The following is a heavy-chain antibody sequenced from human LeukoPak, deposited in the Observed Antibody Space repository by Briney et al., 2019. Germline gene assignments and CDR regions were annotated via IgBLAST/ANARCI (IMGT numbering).Heavy chain of an antibody. CDR3: ARRFGELFPDY. CDR2: IYYSGST. J-gene: IGHJ4*02. CDR1: GGSIRSSSYY. D-gene: IGHD3-10*01. Sequence: SETLSLTXTVSGGSIRSSSYYWGWIRQPPGKGLDWIGSIYYSGSTYYNPSLKSRVTISVDTSKNQFSLKLSSVTAADTAVYYCARRFGELFPDYWGQGTLVTVSS. V-gene: IGHV4-39*01.